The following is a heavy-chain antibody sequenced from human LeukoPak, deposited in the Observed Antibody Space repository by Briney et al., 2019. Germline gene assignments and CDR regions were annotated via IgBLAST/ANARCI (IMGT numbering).Heavy chain of an antibody. CDR2: IYYSGST. CDR1: GGSISSYY. CDR3: ARAHDYSSFDY. D-gene: IGHD4-11*01. Sequence: SETLSLTCTVSGGSISSYYWSWIRQPPGKGLEWIGYIYYSGSTNYNPSLKSRVTMSVDTSKNQFSLKLSSVTAADTAVYYCARAHDYSSFDYWGQGTLVTVSS. V-gene: IGHV4-59*12. J-gene: IGHJ4*02.